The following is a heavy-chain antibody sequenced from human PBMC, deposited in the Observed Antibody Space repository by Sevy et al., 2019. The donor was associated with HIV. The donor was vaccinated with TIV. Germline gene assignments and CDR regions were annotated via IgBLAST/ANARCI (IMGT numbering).Heavy chain of an antibody. CDR2: ISPLNGDT. J-gene: IGHJ4*02. Sequence: ASVKVSCEASGYTFTSYRIYWVRQAPGQGLEWMGWISPLNGDTNYAQKFRGRVTMITDTSTSTAYMELRSLRSDDTAVYFCARAFCSGGSCYSLAFWGQGALVTVSS. CDR1: GYTFTSYR. V-gene: IGHV1-18*01. CDR3: ARAFCSGGSCYSLAF. D-gene: IGHD2-15*01.